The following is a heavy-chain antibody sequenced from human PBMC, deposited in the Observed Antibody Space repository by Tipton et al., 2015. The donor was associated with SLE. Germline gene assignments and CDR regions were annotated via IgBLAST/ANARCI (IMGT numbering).Heavy chain of an antibody. CDR1: GGSISSGSYY. D-gene: IGHD2-2*01. J-gene: IGHJ5*02. CDR3: ARGGDFVVVPAALGWFDP. V-gene: IGHV4-39*01. Sequence: TLSLTCTVSGGSISSGSYYWGWIRQPPGKGLEWIGSIYYSGSTYYNPSLKSRVTISVDTSKNQFSLKLSSVTAADTAVYYCARGGDFVVVPAALGWFDPWGQGTLVTVSS. CDR2: IYYSGST.